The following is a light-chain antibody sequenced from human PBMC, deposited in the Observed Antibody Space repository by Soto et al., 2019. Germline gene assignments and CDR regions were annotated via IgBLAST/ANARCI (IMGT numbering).Light chain of an antibody. J-gene: IGKJ4*01. Sequence: DIVITHTPLSLSVTPVQPASISFKSSQILLGSDGKTYLSWYLQKPGHPPQLLIFEVSNHFSGVSDRFSGSGSGTDFTLKISRVEAEDVGVYYCMQSVQFPRTFGGGTKVDIK. V-gene: IGKV2D-29*01. CDR2: EVS. CDR3: MQSVQFPRT. CDR1: QILLGSDGKTY.